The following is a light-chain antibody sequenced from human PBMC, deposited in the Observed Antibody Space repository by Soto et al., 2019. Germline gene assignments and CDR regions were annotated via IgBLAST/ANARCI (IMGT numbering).Light chain of an antibody. CDR3: QQYGSSPWT. J-gene: IGKJ1*01. CDR2: GAS. Sequence: EIVLTQSPGTLSLSPGERATLSCRASQSDSSSYLAWYQQKPGQAPRLLIYGASSGATGIPDRFSGSGSGTDFTLTISRLEPEDFAVYYCQQYGSSPWTFGQGTKVEIK. V-gene: IGKV3-20*01. CDR1: QSDSSSY.